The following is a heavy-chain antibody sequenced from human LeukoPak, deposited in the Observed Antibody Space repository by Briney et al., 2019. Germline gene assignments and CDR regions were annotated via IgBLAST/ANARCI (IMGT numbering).Heavy chain of an antibody. CDR1: GYTFTSNY. Sequence: GASVKVSCKAFGYTFTSNYMHWVRQAPGQGPEWMGVISPSGGSTTYAQKFQGRVTITADKSTSTAYMELSSLRSEDTAVYYCARENFLAYCGGDRSYYFDYWGQGTLVTVSS. CDR3: ARENFLAYCGGDRSYYFDY. D-gene: IGHD2-21*02. V-gene: IGHV1-46*01. CDR2: ISPSGGST. J-gene: IGHJ4*02.